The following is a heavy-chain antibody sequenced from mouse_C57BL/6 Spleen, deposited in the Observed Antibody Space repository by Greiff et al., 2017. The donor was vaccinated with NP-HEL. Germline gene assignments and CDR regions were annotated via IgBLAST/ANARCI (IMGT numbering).Heavy chain of an antibody. CDR3: AREGGN. J-gene: IGHJ1*03. CDR1: GYTFTDYY. Sequence: EVQLQQSGPELVKPGASVKISCKASGYTFTDYYMNWVKQSHGKSLEWIGDINPNNGGTSYNQKFKGKATLTVDKSSSTAYMQLSSLTSEDSAVYYCAREGGNWGTGTTVTVSS. CDR2: INPNNGGT. D-gene: IGHD2-1*01. V-gene: IGHV1-26*01.